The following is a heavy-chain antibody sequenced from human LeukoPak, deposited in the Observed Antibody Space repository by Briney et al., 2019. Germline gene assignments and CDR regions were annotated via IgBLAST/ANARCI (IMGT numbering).Heavy chain of an antibody. J-gene: IGHJ1*01. V-gene: IGHV3-23*01. CDR1: GFTFSSYA. D-gene: IGHD2-8*01. CDR2: ISGSGGST. Sequence: GGSLRLSCAASGFTFSSYAMSWVRQAPGKGLEWVSAISGSGGSTYYADSVKGRFTISRDNSKSTLYLQMNSLRAEDTAVYYCAKYEGTYCTNGVCYTGYFQHWGQGTLVTVSS. CDR3: AKYEGTYCTNGVCYTGYFQH.